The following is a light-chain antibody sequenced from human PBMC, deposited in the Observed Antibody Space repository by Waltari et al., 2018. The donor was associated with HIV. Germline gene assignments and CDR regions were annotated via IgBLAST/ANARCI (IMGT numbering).Light chain of an antibody. CDR3: AAWDDSLSGRV. CDR1: CSNIGSNY. Sequence: QSVLTQPPSASGTPGQRVTISCSGSCSNIGSNYVYWYQQVPGTAPKVLIYRNNQRPSGVPDRFSGSKSGTSASLAISGLRSDDEADYYCAAWDDSLSGRVFGGGTKLTVL. CDR2: RNN. V-gene: IGLV1-47*01. J-gene: IGLJ3*02.